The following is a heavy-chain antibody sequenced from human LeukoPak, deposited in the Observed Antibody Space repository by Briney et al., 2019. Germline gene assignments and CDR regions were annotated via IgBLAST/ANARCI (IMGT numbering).Heavy chain of an antibody. V-gene: IGHV1-2*02. CDR2: INPNSGGT. D-gene: IGHD2-15*01. CDR1: GYTFTGYY. CDR3: ARDMHRVAATTFDY. J-gene: IGHJ4*02. Sequence: ASVKVSCKASGYTFTGYYMHWVRQAPGQGLEWMGWINPNSGGTNYAQKFQGRVTMTRDTSISTAYMELSRLRSDDTAVYYCARDMHRVAATTFDYWGQGTLVTVSS.